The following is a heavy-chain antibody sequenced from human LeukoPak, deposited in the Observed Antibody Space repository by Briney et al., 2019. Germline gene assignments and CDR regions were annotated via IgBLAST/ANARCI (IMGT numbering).Heavy chain of an antibody. Sequence: GASVTVSCKASGYTFTSYGISWVRQAPGQGLEWMGCISAYNGNTNYAQKFQGRVTMTTDTSTTTAYMELRSLRSDDTAVYYGARVSGILSGLYDYWGEGGLVTVSS. J-gene: IGHJ4*02. D-gene: IGHD3-9*01. CDR3: ARVSGILSGLYDY. CDR2: ISAYNGNT. V-gene: IGHV1-18*01. CDR1: GYTFTSYG.